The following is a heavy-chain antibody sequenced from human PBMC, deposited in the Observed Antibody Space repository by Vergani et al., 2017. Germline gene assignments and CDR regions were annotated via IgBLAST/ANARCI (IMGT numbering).Heavy chain of an antibody. CDR2: ISGSGGST. D-gene: IGHD4-23*01. CDR3: AKVNSRKKNYYYYYGMDV. J-gene: IGHJ6*02. V-gene: IGHV3-23*01. Sequence: EVQLLESGGGLVQPGGSLRLSCAASGFTFSSYAMSWVRQAPGKGLEWVSAISGSGGSTYYADSVKGRFTISRDNSKHTLYLQMNSLRAEDTAVYYCAKVNSRKKNYYYYYGMDVWGQGTTVTVSS. CDR1: GFTFSSYA.